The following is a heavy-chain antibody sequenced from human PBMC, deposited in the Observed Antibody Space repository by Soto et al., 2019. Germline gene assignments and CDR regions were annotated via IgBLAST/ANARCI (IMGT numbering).Heavy chain of an antibody. CDR1: GGSISNFY. CDR3: ARGFVRSWFDP. D-gene: IGHD2-21*01. J-gene: IGHJ5*02. Sequence: SETLSLTCTVSGGSISNFYWSWIRQPPGKGLEWIGYISYSGNTNYNPSLKSRVSISVDTSKNQFSLNLTSVTAADTAVYYCARGFVRSWFDPWGQGILVTVSS. CDR2: ISYSGNT. V-gene: IGHV4-59*01.